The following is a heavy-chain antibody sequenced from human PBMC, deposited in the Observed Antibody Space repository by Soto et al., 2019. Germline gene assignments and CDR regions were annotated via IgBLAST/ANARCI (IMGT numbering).Heavy chain of an antibody. J-gene: IGHJ6*02. CDR3: ARGGDYYYGLDV. CDR1: GYTFTSYG. Sequence: QVQLVQSGDEVKKPGASVKVSCRASGYTFTSYGASWVRQAPGQGLEWMGWISAVNGQTNYIQKVQGRVTLTTEASTSTAYMGLRSLRSGATAVYYCARGGDYYYGLDVWGQGTTVTVAS. D-gene: IGHD3-16*01. V-gene: IGHV1-18*01. CDR2: ISAVNGQT.